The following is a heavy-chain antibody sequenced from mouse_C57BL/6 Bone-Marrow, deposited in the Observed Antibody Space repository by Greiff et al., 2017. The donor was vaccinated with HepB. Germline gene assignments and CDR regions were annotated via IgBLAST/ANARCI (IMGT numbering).Heavy chain of an antibody. CDR3: ARGFPYYGYDVGAMDD. CDR2: ILPGSGST. V-gene: IGHV1-9*01. D-gene: IGHD2-9*01. CDR1: GYTFTGYW. Sequence: VKLQQSGAELMKPGASVKLSCKATGYTFTGYWIEWVKQRPGHGLEWIGEILPGSGSTNYNEKFKGKATFTADTSSNTAYMQLSSLTTEDSAIYYCARGFPYYGYDVGAMDDWGQGTSVTVSS. J-gene: IGHJ4*01.